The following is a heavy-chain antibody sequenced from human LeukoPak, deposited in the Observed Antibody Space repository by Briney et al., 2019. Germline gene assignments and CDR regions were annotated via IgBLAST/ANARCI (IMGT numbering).Heavy chain of an antibody. CDR2: IYHSGST. Sequence: SETLSLTCTVSGGSISSSSYYWGWIRQPPGKGLEWIGSIYHSGSTYYNPSLKSRVTISVDTSKNQFSLKLSSVTAADTAVYYCARQRGYSIDYWGQGILVTVSS. J-gene: IGHJ4*02. V-gene: IGHV4-39*01. D-gene: IGHD3-22*01. CDR3: ARQRGYSIDY. CDR1: GGSISSSSYY.